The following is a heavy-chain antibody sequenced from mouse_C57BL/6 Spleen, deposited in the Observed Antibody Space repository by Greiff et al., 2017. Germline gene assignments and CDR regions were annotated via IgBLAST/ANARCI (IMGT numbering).Heavy chain of an antibody. J-gene: IGHJ2*01. Sequence: QVQLQQSGAELVKPGASVKLSCKASGYTFTSYWMQWVKQRPGQGLEWIGEIDPSDSYTNYNQKFKGKATLTVDTSSSTAYMQLSSLKSEDSAVYYGARRSITTGYFDYWGQGTTLTVSS. CDR3: ARRSITTGYFDY. V-gene: IGHV1-50*01. CDR2: IDPSDSYT. D-gene: IGHD1-1*01. CDR1: GYTFTSYW.